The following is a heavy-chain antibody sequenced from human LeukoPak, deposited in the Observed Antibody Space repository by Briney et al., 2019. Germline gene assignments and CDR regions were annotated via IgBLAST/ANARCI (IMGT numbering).Heavy chain of an antibody. D-gene: IGHD2-2*03. CDR3: AKDLDSGGAAYYFDY. Sequence: GGSLRLSCAASGFTFSSYGMHWARQAPGKGLEGVAVMASDGRDKHSADSVKGRFTISRHNSKNTLYLQMNGLRAEDTAVYYCAKDLDSGGAAYYFDYWGQGTLVTVSS. CDR2: MASDGRDK. CDR1: GFTFSSYG. J-gene: IGHJ4*02. V-gene: IGHV3-30*18.